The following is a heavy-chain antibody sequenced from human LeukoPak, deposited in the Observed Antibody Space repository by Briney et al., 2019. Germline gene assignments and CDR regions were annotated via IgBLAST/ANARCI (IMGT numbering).Heavy chain of an antibody. D-gene: IGHD2-2*02. Sequence: PGGSLRLSCAASGFTFSNYNMNWVRQAPGKGLEWVSSISSRSSYIYSADSVKGRFTISRDNSKNTLYLQVNSLRAEDTAVYYCARDLHTSETWPEDPVDYWGQGTLVTVSS. V-gene: IGHV3-21*01. CDR3: ARDLHTSETWPEDPVDY. CDR1: GFTFSNYN. J-gene: IGHJ4*02. CDR2: ISSRSSYI.